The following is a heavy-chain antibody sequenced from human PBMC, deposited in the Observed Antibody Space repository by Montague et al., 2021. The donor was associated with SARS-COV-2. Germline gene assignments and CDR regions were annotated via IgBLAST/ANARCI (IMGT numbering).Heavy chain of an antibody. CDR1: GGSFSGYY. Sequence: SETLSLTCAVYGGSFSGYYWSWIRRPPGKGLEWIGEINHSGSTNYNPSLRSRVTTSVDTSKNHFSLKLTSVTAADTAVYYCARLGYYGSGPYYNPPFDFWGQGTLVTVSS. D-gene: IGHD3-10*01. V-gene: IGHV4-34*01. CDR2: INHSGST. J-gene: IGHJ4*02. CDR3: ARLGYYGSGPYYNPPFDF.